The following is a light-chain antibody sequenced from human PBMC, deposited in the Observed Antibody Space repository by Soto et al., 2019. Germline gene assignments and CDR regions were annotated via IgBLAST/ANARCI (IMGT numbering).Light chain of an antibody. CDR1: QSVSSN. J-gene: IGKJ1*01. V-gene: IGKV3-15*01. CDR2: GAF. CDR3: QQYNDWPLT. Sequence: EIVLTQSPGILSLSPGERATLSCRASQSVSSNYLAWYQQKPGQAPRLLIYGAFTRATGIPARFSGTGSGTEFTLTISSLQSEDFALYYCQQYNDWPLTFGQGTKVDIK.